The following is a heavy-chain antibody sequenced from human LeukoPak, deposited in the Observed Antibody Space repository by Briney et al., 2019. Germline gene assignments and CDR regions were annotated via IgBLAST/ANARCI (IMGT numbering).Heavy chain of an antibody. Sequence: GGSLTLSCAASGFTFSNHAMNWVRQAPGEGLEWVSGISGSGVSTNYAESVEGRFTIPRDNSRNTVYVQMNSLRAEDTAVYYCAKGPMVYSNHLFDSWGQGILVTVSS. V-gene: IGHV3-23*01. D-gene: IGHD4-11*01. J-gene: IGHJ5*01. CDR3: AKGPMVYSNHLFDS. CDR2: ISGSGVST. CDR1: GFTFSNHA.